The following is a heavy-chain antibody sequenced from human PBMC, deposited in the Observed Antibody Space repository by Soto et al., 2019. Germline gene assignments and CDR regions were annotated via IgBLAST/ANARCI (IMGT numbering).Heavy chain of an antibody. CDR1: GYPFTSYG. J-gene: IGHJ6*02. V-gene: IGHV1-18*01. CDR3: ARDYYDSRGYYYSYYYGMDV. Sequence: XSVKVASTASGYPFTSYGIIWVRQAPGQGLEWMGWISAYNGNTNYAQKLQGRVTMTTDTSTSTAYMELRSLRSDDTAVYYCARDYYDSRGYYYSYYYGMDVCGQGTTVTVSS. CDR2: ISAYNGNT. D-gene: IGHD3-22*01.